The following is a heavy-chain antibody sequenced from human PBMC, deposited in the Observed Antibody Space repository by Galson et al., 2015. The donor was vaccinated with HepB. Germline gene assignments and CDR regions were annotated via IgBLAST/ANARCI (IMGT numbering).Heavy chain of an antibody. J-gene: IGHJ5*02. V-gene: IGHV3-23*01. Sequence: SLRLSCAGSGFIFRHHAMAWIRQAPGKGLEWVSGINGRGSTTYYDDAVKGRFSISRDNSKNTVFLQMDNLKVDDTAIYYCVKEGAWFGGDWFDPWGQGTLVTVS. CDR2: INGRGSTT. CDR1: GFIFRHHA. D-gene: IGHD3-16*01. CDR3: VKEGAWFGGDWFDP.